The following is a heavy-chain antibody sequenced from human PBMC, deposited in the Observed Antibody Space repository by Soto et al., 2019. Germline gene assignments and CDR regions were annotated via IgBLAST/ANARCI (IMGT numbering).Heavy chain of an antibody. CDR2: ISGSGGST. CDR1: GFTFSSYA. D-gene: IGHD2-2*01. CDR3: AIDRYIVVVPAAPYFDY. V-gene: IGHV3-23*01. J-gene: IGHJ4*02. Sequence: EVQLLESGGGLVQPGGSLRLSCAASGFTFSSYAMSWVRQAPGKGLEWVSAISGSGGSTYYADSVKGRFTISRDNSKNTLYLQMNSLRAEDTAVYYCAIDRYIVVVPAAPYFDYWGQGTLVTVSS.